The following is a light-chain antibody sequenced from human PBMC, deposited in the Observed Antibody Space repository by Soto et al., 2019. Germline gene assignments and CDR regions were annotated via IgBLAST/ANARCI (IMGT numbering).Light chain of an antibody. J-gene: IGKJ4*01. V-gene: IGKV1-5*03. CDR2: KAS. CDR1: QSISSW. CDR3: QQYDIFSLT. Sequence: DIPMTQSPSTLSASVGDRVTITCRASQSISSWLAWYQQKPGKAPKPLIYKASTLESGIPSRFSGGGSGTEFTLTISSLQPDDFATYYCQQYDIFSLTFGGGTKVEVK.